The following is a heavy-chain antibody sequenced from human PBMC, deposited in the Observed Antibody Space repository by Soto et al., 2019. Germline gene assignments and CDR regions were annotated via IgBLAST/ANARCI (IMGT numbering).Heavy chain of an antibody. J-gene: IGHJ6*02. CDR2: IWYDGSKK. D-gene: IGHD3-3*01. CDR3: ARDASYYSLWSGYYPSRNGMDV. Sequence: QVQVVESGGGVVQPGRSLRLSCAASGFTFSSFGMHWVRQAPGKGLEWVSLIWYDGSKKSYGDSVKGRFTISRDNSRKTVYLQMNRLGADDTAVYYCARDASYYSLWSGYYPSRNGMDVWGQGTTVTVSS. V-gene: IGHV3-33*01. CDR1: GFTFSSFG.